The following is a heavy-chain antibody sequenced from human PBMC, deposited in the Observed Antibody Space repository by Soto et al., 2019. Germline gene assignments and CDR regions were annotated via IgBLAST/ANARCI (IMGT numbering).Heavy chain of an antibody. Sequence: SETLSLTCAVSGGSISSGGYSWSWIRQPPGKGLEWIGYIYHSGSTYYNPSLKSRVTISVDRSKNQFSLKLSSVTAADTAVYYCARGRGYCSGGSCYSRSDYFDYWGQGTLVTVSS. D-gene: IGHD2-15*01. CDR3: ARGRGYCSGGSCYSRSDYFDY. J-gene: IGHJ4*02. CDR1: GGSISSGGYS. CDR2: IYHSGST. V-gene: IGHV4-30-2*01.